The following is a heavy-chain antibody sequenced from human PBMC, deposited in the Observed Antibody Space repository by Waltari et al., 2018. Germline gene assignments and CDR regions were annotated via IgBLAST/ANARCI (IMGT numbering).Heavy chain of an antibody. V-gene: IGHV1-69*12. J-gene: IGHJ4*02. CDR3: ARGAGDYLFWYYFDY. CDR1: GGILTRST. D-gene: IGHD4-17*01. CDR2: IIPMFGSS. Sequence: QVQLVQSGAEVKKSGSSVKVSCKASGGILTRSTITWVRRAPGQGPEWMGGIIPMFGSSNYAQKFQGRVTITADEFTTADDSTTTVYMELSSLRSEDTAMYYCARGAGDYLFWYYFDYWGQGTLVTVSS.